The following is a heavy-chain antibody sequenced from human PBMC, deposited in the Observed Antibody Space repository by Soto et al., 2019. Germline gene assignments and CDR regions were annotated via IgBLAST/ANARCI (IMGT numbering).Heavy chain of an antibody. CDR1: GYTFTSDG. J-gene: IGHJ6*03. V-gene: IGHV1-18*01. CDR3: ARDNWADYGDYEDPRTYMEG. Sequence: GSPVKGDCKASGYTFTSDGVSWGVQDPGQGLEWMGWISAYNGNTNYAQKLQGRVTMTTDTSTSTAYMELRSLRSDDTAVYYCARDNWADYGDYEDPRTYMEGWGKGTTVTVSS. CDR2: ISAYNGNT. D-gene: IGHD4-17*01.